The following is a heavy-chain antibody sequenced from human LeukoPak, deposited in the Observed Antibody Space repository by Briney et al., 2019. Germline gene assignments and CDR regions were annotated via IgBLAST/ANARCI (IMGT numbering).Heavy chain of an antibody. D-gene: IGHD3-3*01. CDR1: GGSISSYY. V-gene: IGHV4-59*01. Sequence: SETLSLTCTVSGGSISSYYWSWVRQPPGKRLEWIGHIYYSGGTTYNPSLNSRVTISVDTSKNQFSLKLSSVTAADTAVYYCASRSSIWSGYQDTLYYFDSWGQGTLVTVSS. CDR2: IYYSGGT. J-gene: IGHJ4*02. CDR3: ASRSSIWSGYQDTLYYFDS.